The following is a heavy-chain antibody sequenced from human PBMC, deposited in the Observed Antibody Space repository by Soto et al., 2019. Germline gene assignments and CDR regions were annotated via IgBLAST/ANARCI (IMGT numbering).Heavy chain of an antibody. Sequence: QVQLVQSGAEVKKPGSSVKVSCKASGGTFSSYAISWVRQAPGQGLEWMGGIIPIFGTANYAQKFQGRVTITADESTSTAYMELSSLRAEDTAVYYCARGGSQRARWGAMGREDWGQGTLVTVSS. CDR2: IIPIFGTA. CDR1: GGTFSSYA. CDR3: ARGGSQRARWGAMGRED. D-gene: IGHD3-10*01. J-gene: IGHJ4*02. V-gene: IGHV1-69*01.